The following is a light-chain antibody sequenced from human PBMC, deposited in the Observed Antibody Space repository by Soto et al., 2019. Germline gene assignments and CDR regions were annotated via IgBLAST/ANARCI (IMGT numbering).Light chain of an antibody. J-gene: IGLJ2*01. Sequence: QSVLTQSSSASASLGSSVKLTCTLSSGHSSYIITWHQQQPGKAPRYLMKVEGNGRYKKGSGVPDRFSGSSSGADRYLTISNLQSEDEADYYCETWDSNRVFGGGTKVTVL. CDR1: SGHSSYI. V-gene: IGLV4-60*03. CDR3: ETWDSNRV. CDR2: VEGNGRY.